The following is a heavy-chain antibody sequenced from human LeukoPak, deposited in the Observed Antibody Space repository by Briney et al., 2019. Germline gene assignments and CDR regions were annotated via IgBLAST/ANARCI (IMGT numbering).Heavy chain of an antibody. CDR2: IWYDGSNK. CDR3: ARMGESGWYDSPLDY. Sequence: QPGGSLRLSCAASGFTFSSYGMHWVRQAPGKGLEWEAVIWYDGSNKYYADSVKGRFTISRDNSKNTLYLQMNSLRAEDTAVYYCARMGESGWYDSPLDYWGQGTLVTVSS. V-gene: IGHV3-33*01. D-gene: IGHD6-19*01. CDR1: GFTFSSYG. J-gene: IGHJ4*02.